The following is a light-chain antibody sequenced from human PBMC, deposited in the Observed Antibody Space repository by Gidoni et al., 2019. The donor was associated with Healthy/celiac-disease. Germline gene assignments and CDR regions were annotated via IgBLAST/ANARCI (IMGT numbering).Light chain of an antibody. CDR3: QQYGSSPYT. Sequence: VLTPSPGTLSLSPGERATLSCKASQSVSRNYLVWYQQTPGQAPRLLIFGASSRATGIPDRFSGSGSGTDFTLTISRLEPEDFAVYYCQQYGSSPYTFGQGTKLEIK. J-gene: IGKJ2*01. V-gene: IGKV3-20*01. CDR1: QSVSRNY. CDR2: GAS.